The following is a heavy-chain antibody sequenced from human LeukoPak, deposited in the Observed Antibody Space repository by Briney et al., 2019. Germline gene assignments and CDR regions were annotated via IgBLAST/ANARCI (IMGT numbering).Heavy chain of an antibody. CDR1: GYTFNTYG. V-gene: IGHV1-18*01. J-gene: IGHJ5*02. Sequence: GASVKVSCKASGYTFNTYGITWVRQAPGQGLELVGWISGYNSKTKYAQKLQDRVTMTTDTSTTTYYMELRSLTSDDTAVYYCARPGAVVDNWFDPWGQGPLVTVSS. CDR2: ISGYNSKT. CDR3: ARPGAVVDNWFDP. D-gene: IGHD2-15*01.